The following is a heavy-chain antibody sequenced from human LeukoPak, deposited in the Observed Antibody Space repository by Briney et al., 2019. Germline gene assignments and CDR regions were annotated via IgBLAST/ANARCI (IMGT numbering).Heavy chain of an antibody. Sequence: SETLSLTCTVSGGSISSYYWSWIRQPPGKGLEWIGYIYYSGSTNYNPSLKSRVTISVGTSKNQFSLKLSSVTAADTAVYYCARDRGYDFWSGYYNYYYYGMDVWGQGTTVTVSS. CDR3: ARDRGYDFWSGYYNYYYYGMDV. V-gene: IGHV4-59*01. CDR1: GGSISSYY. CDR2: IYYSGST. D-gene: IGHD3-3*01. J-gene: IGHJ6*02.